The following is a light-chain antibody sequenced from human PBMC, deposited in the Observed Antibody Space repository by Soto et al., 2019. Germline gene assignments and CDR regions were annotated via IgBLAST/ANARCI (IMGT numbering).Light chain of an antibody. J-gene: IGKJ1*01. CDR1: QSVSSN. Sequence: EIVMTQSPATLSVSPGERATLSCRASQSVSSNLAWYQQKPGQAPRLLIYGASTRATGIPARFSGSGSGTEFTLTISSLQSEDFAVYYCQQRYNWPITFGQGTKVDIK. CDR3: QQRYNWPIT. CDR2: GAS. V-gene: IGKV3-15*01.